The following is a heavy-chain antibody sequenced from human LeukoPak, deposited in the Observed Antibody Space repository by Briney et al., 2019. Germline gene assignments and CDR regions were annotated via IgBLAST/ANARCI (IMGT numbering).Heavy chain of an antibody. CDR2: IYYSGST. CDR3: ARPRATYHRPFDY. CDR1: GGSISSSSYY. V-gene: IGHV4-39*01. Sequence: SETLSLTCTVSGGSISSSSYYWGWIRQPPGKGLEWIGSIYYSGSTYYNPSLKSRVTISVDTSKNQFSLKLSSVTAADTAVYYCARPRATYHRPFDYWGQGTLVTVSS. J-gene: IGHJ4*02.